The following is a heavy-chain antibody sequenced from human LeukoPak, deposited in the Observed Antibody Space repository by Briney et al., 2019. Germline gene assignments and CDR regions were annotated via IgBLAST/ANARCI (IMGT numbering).Heavy chain of an antibody. CDR2: ISSSGSTI. CDR1: GFTFSSYE. Sequence: GGSLRLSCAASGFTFSSYEMNWVRQAPGKGLEWVSYISSSGSTIYYADSVKGRFTISRDNAKNSLYLQMNSLRAEDTAVYYCAREGVAVGGGIDYWGQGTLVTVSS. V-gene: IGHV3-48*03. CDR3: AREGVAVGGGIDY. D-gene: IGHD6-19*01. J-gene: IGHJ4*02.